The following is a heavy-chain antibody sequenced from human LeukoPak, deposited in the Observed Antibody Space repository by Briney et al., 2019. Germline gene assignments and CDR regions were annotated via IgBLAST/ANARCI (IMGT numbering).Heavy chain of an antibody. CDR2: INHSGST. Sequence: SETLSLTCAVYGGSFSGYYWSWIRQPPGKGLEWIGEINHSGSTNYNPSLKGRVTISVDTSKNQFSLKLSSVTAADTAVYYCARAGHYDSSGSNPGDYWGQGTLVTVSS. CDR1: GGSFSGYY. V-gene: IGHV4-34*01. CDR3: ARAGHYDSSGSNPGDY. J-gene: IGHJ4*02. D-gene: IGHD3-22*01.